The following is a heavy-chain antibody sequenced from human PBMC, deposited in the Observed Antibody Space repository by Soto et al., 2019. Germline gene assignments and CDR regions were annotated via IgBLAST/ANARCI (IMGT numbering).Heavy chain of an antibody. CDR1: GYTFTSYG. CDR3: AKEYCDSSRCYLPDY. V-gene: IGHV1-18*01. Sequence: ASVKVSCKASGYTFTSYGISWVRQAPGQGLEWMGWISAYNGNTKDARKFQGRVTMTTDTSTSTAYMELRSLRSDDTAVYYCAKEYCDSSRCYLPDYWGQGALVTVSS. D-gene: IGHD2-2*01. J-gene: IGHJ4*02. CDR2: ISAYNGNT.